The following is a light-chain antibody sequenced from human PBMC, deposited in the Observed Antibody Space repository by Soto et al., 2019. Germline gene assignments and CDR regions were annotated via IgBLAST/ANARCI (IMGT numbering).Light chain of an antibody. Sequence: EIVLTQSPATLSLSPGERATLSCRASQSVSSYLAWYQQRPGQAPRLLIYDASNRATGIPARFSGSGSGTDFTLNISSLEPEDFAVYYCHQRSNWPGTFGQGTKVEIK. CDR3: HQRSNWPGT. CDR2: DAS. J-gene: IGKJ1*01. CDR1: QSVSSY. V-gene: IGKV3-11*01.